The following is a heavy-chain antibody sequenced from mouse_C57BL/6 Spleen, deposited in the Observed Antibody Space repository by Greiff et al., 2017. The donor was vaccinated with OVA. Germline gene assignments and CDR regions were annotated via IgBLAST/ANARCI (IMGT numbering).Heavy chain of an antibody. CDR3: ARGDSKTHYFDY. J-gene: IGHJ2*01. D-gene: IGHD2-5*01. Sequence: VKLQQPGAELVRPGTSVKLSCKASGYTFTSYWMHWVKQRPGQGLEWIGVIDPSDSYTNYNQKFKGKATLTVDTSSSTAYMQLSSLTSEDSAVYYCARGDSKTHYFDYWGQGTTLTVSS. CDR2: IDPSDSYT. CDR1: GYTFTSYW. V-gene: IGHV1-59*01.